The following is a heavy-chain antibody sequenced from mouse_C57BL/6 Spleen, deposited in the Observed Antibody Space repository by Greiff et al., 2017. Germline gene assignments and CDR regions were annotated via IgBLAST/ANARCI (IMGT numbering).Heavy chain of an antibody. D-gene: IGHD2-10*02. Sequence: VQLQESGAELMKPGASVKLSCKATGYTFTGYWIEWVKQRPGHGLEWIGEILPGSGSTTYNEKFKGKATFPADTSSNTAYMQLSSLTTEDSAIYYCARSGRDSIGAYWGQGTLVTVSA. CDR3: ARSGRDSIGAY. J-gene: IGHJ3*01. V-gene: IGHV1-9*01. CDR1: GYTFTGYW. CDR2: ILPGSGST.